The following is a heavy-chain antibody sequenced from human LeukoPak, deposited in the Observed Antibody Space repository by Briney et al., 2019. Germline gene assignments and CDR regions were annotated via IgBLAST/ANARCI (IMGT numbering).Heavy chain of an antibody. CDR3: ARDVGVGYYYDSSGYYWGDY. Sequence: PGGSLRLACAASGFTFSSYGMHWVRQAPGKGLEWVAVIWYDGSNKYYADSVKGRFTISRDNSKNTLYLQMNSLRAEDTAVYYCARDVGVGYYYDSSGYYWGDYGGQGTLVTVSS. V-gene: IGHV3-33*01. CDR1: GFTFSSYG. D-gene: IGHD3-22*01. CDR2: IWYDGSNK. J-gene: IGHJ4*02.